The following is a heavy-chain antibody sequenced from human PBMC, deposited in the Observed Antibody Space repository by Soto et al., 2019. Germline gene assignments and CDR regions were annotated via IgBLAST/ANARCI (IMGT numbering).Heavy chain of an antibody. CDR1: GGSFSGYY. J-gene: IGHJ4*02. D-gene: IGHD3-10*01. V-gene: IGHV4-34*01. CDR3: ARGQAAGWFGDFRVGPFDY. CDR2: INHSGST. Sequence: SETLSLPCAVYGGSFSGYYWSWIRQNTGKGLEWIGEINHSGSTNYNPSLKSRVTISVDTSKNQFSLKLSSVTAADTAVYYCARGQAAGWFGDFRVGPFDYWGQGTLVTVSS.